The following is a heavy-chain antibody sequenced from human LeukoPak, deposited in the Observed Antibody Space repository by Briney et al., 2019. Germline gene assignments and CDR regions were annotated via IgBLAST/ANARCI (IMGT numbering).Heavy chain of an antibody. CDR1: GFTFSSYG. D-gene: IGHD3-10*02. CDR2: ISGRGGNT. Sequence: PWGSLRLSCVASGFTFSSYGMNWVRQAPGEGLEWVSGISGRGGNTYYADSVKGRFTISRDNSKNTLDLQMNSLRAEDTAVYYCAELGITMIGGVWGKGTTVTISS. J-gene: IGHJ6*04. CDR3: AELGITMIGGV. V-gene: IGHV3-23*01.